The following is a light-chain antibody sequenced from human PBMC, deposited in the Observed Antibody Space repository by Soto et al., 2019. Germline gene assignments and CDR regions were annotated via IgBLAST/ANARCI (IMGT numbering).Light chain of an antibody. CDR3: QPLNSYPAIT. CDR2: VAS. Sequence: DIKLTQSPSFLSASVGDRVTITCRASQGISSYLAWYQQKPGKAPKLLIYVASTLQSGVPSRFSVSGSGTEFTLTISILQPEDFATYYCQPLNSYPAITFGHGKRLEIK. V-gene: IGKV1-9*01. CDR1: QGISSY. J-gene: IGKJ5*01.